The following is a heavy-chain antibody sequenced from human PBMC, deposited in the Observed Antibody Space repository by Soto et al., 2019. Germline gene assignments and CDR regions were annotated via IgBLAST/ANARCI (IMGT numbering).Heavy chain of an antibody. CDR1: GFTFSSYW. J-gene: IGHJ6*03. Sequence: PGGSLRLSCAASGFTFSSYWMSWVRQAPGKGLEWVANIKQDGSEKYYVDSVKGRFTISRDNAKNSLYLQMNSLRAEDTAVYYCASHSSSWYGDYYYYMDVWGKGTTVTVSS. D-gene: IGHD6-13*01. CDR3: ASHSSSWYGDYYYYMDV. CDR2: IKQDGSEK. V-gene: IGHV3-7*01.